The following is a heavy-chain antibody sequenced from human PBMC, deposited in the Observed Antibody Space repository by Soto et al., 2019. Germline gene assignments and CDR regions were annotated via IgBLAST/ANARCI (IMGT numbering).Heavy chain of an antibody. CDR3: SRYRVAADLSDFDY. CDR1: GFTFSSYA. D-gene: IGHD6-13*01. V-gene: IGHV3-23*01. J-gene: IGHJ4*02. CDR2: ISDSGVET. Sequence: PGESLKISCAASGFTFSSYAMSWVRQAPGKGLEWVSTISDSGVETHYADSVRGRFTISRDDSNGIAYLQMNSLKTEDTAVYYCSRYRVAADLSDFDYWGQGTLVTVSS.